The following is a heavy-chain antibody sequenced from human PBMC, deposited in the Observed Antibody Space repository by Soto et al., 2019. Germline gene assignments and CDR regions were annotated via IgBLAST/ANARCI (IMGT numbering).Heavy chain of an antibody. J-gene: IGHJ4*02. CDR2: IYHGGST. CDR1: GGSISSGGYS. Sequence: SETLSLTCAVSGGSISSGGYSWSWIRQPPGKGLEWIGYIYHGGSTNYNPSLKSRVIISVDKSKNQFSLKLSSVTAADTAVYYCARHHPNYYDSSGYDYWGQGTLVPVSS. V-gene: IGHV4-30-2*01. CDR3: ARHHPNYYDSSGYDY. D-gene: IGHD3-22*01.